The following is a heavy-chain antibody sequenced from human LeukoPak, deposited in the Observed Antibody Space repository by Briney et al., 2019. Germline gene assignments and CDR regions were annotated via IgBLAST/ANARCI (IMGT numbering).Heavy chain of an antibody. CDR2: ISYAGSNK. CDR3: ASDVDTAMALAY. V-gene: IGHV3-30-3*01. CDR1: GFTFSSYA. Sequence: PGGSLRLSCAASGFTFSSYAMHWVRQAPGKGLEWVAVISYAGSNKYYADSVKGRFTISRDNSKNTLYLQMNSLRAEDTAVYYCASDVDTAMALAYWGQGTLVTVSS. D-gene: IGHD5-18*01. J-gene: IGHJ4*02.